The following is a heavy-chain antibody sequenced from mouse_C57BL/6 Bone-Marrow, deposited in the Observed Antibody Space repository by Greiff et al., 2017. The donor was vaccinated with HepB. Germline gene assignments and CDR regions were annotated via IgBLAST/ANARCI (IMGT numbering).Heavy chain of an antibody. CDR1: GYTFTDYN. V-gene: IGHV1-22*01. Sequence: VQLQQSGPELVKPGASVKMSCKASGYTFTDYNMHWVKQSHGKSLEWIGYINPNNGGTSYNQKFKGKATLTVNKSSSTAYMELRSLTSEDSAVYYCARPPPITTVVAPMDYWGQGTSVTVSS. D-gene: IGHD1-1*01. CDR2: INPNNGGT. CDR3: ARPPPITTVVAPMDY. J-gene: IGHJ4*01.